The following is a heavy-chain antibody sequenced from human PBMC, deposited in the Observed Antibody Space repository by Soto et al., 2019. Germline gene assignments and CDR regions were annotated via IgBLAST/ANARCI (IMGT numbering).Heavy chain of an antibody. J-gene: IGHJ3*01. CDR3: AKDDSGAADF. D-gene: IGHD3-16*01. CDR2: VDTTGGT. Sequence: QVQLQESGPGLVEPSETLSLTCTVSGGSISSYSWNWIRQPAGKGLEWIERVDTTGGTNYIPSLKSRVTMSVDTSKNHFSLILRCVTAADTAVYFCAKDDSGAADFWGQGTIVAVS. V-gene: IGHV4-4*07. CDR1: GGSISSYS.